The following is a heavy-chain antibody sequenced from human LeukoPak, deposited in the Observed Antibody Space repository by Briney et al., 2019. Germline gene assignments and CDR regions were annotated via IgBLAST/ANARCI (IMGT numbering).Heavy chain of an antibody. V-gene: IGHV4-59*01. D-gene: IGHD2-21*02. J-gene: IGHJ4*02. Sequence: PSETLSLTCTVSGGSISSFYWSWIRQPPGKGLEWIGYVYYSGSTNYNPSVKSRVTISVDTSKKQFSLKLSSVTAADTAVYYCARERAYCGADCYRYFDYWGQGTLVTVSS. CDR3: ARERAYCGADCYRYFDY. CDR1: GGSISSFY. CDR2: VYYSGST.